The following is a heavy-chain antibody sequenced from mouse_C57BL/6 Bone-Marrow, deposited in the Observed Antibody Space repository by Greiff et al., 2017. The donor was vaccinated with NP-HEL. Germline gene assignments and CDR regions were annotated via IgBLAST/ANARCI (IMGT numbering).Heavy chain of an antibody. CDR2: INYDGSST. J-gene: IGHJ4*01. V-gene: IGHV5-16*01. CDR3: ARDYGSSLSAMDY. Sequence: EVQRVESEGGLVQPGSSMKLSCTASGFTFSDYYMAWVRQVPEKGLEWVANINYDGSSTYYLDSLKSRFIISRDNAKNILYLQMSSLKSEDTATYYCARDYGSSLSAMDYWGQGTSVTVSS. D-gene: IGHD1-1*01. CDR1: GFTFSDYY.